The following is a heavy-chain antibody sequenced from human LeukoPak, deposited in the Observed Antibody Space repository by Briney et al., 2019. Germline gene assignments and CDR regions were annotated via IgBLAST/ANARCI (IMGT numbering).Heavy chain of an antibody. V-gene: IGHV1-2*02. CDR3: AREVLRYFDWLSDAFDI. CDR2: INPNSGGT. J-gene: IGHJ3*02. D-gene: IGHD3-9*01. CDR1: GYTFTGYY. Sequence: GASVKVSCKASGYTFTGYYMHWVRQAPGQGLEWMGWINPNSGGTNYAQKFQGRVTMTRDTSISTAYMGLSRLRSDDTAVYYCAREVLRYFDWLSDAFDIWGQGTMVTVSS.